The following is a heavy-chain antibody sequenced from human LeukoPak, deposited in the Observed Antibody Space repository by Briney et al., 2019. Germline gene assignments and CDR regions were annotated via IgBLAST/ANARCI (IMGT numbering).Heavy chain of an antibody. Sequence: PGGSLRLSCAASGFTFSSYAMSWVRQAPGKGLEWVSAISGSGDNTYYADSVKGRFTISRDNAKNSLYLQMNSLRAADTAVYYCAQNFYDSSGLYFDYWGQGTLVTVSS. CDR1: GFTFSSYA. J-gene: IGHJ4*02. V-gene: IGHV3-23*01. CDR3: AQNFYDSSGLYFDY. CDR2: ISGSGDNT. D-gene: IGHD3-22*01.